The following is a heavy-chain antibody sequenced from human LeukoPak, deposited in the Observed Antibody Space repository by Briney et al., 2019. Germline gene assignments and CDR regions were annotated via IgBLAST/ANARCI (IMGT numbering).Heavy chain of an antibody. CDR2: IYYSGST. J-gene: IGHJ4*02. CDR3: SRHAKTYYGSGSYSTNFDY. CDR1: GGSISSYY. Sequence: SETLSLTCTVSGGSISSYYWSWIRQPPGKALEWIGYIYYSGSTNYNPSLKSRVTISVDTSKNQFSLKLSSVTAADTAVYYCSRHAKTYYGSGSYSTNFDYWGQGTLVTVSS. V-gene: IGHV4-59*08. D-gene: IGHD3-10*01.